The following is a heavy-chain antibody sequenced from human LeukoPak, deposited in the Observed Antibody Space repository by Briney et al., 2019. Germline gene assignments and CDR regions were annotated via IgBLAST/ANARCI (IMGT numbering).Heavy chain of an antibody. J-gene: IGHJ5*02. CDR1: GFTFSSYG. Sequence: PGGSLRLSCAASGFTFSSYGMHWVRQAPGKGLEWVAFIRYDGSNKYYADSVKGRFTITRDNSKNTLYLQMNSLRAEDTAVYYCAKDSPSYNWNGAGPNWFDPWGQGTLVTVSS. CDR3: AKDSPSYNWNGAGPNWFDP. CDR2: IRYDGSNK. V-gene: IGHV3-30*02. D-gene: IGHD1-1*01.